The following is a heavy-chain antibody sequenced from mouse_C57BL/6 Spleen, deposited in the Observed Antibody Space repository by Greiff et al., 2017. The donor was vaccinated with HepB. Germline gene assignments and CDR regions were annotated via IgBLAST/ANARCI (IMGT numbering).Heavy chain of an antibody. CDR2: IRLKSDNYAT. CDR3: HLLYYYGSSYAMDY. CDR1: GFTFSNYW. Sequence: DVKLVESGGGLVQPGGSMKLSCVASGFTFSNYWMNWVRQSPEKGLEWVAQIRLKSDNYATNYAESVKGRFTISRDDSKSSVDLPMNNLRAEDTGMYYSHLLYYYGSSYAMDYWGQGTSVTVSS. V-gene: IGHV6-3*01. D-gene: IGHD1-1*01. J-gene: IGHJ4*01.